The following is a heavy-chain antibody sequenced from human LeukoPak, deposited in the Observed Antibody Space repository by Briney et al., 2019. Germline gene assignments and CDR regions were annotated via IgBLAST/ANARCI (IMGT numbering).Heavy chain of an antibody. D-gene: IGHD3-22*01. CDR1: GFTFNNYA. J-gene: IGHJ4*02. Sequence: GGSLRLSCAASGFTFNNYAMSWVRQAPGKGLEWVAGISASGGRSYYPDSVKGRFAISRDSSKNTLSLEMNSLKVEDTAIYYCAKDDSRALDHFDYWGQGTVVTVSS. CDR3: AKDDSRALDHFDY. CDR2: ISASGGRS. V-gene: IGHV3-23*01.